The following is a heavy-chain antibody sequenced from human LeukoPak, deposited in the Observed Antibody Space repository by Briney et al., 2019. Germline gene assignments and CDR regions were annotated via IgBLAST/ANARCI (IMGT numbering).Heavy chain of an antibody. CDR1: GYTFTSYG. D-gene: IGHD4-23*01. V-gene: IGHV1-46*01. CDR2: INPSGGSP. CDR3: ANGGNSGYFDY. Sequence: GASVKVSCKASGYTFTSYGISWVRQAPGQGLEWMGIINPSGGSPSYAQKFQGRVTMTRDTSTSTVYMELSSLRSEDTAVYYCANGGNSGYFDYWGQGTLVTVSS. J-gene: IGHJ4*02.